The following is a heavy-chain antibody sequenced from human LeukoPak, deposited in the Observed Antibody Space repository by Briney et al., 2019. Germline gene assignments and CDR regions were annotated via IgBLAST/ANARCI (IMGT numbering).Heavy chain of an antibody. CDR2: IRYDGSNK. Sequence: PGGSLRLSCAASGFTFSSYDMHWVRQAPGKGLEWVAFIRYDGSNKYYADSVKGRFTISRDNSKNTLYLQMNSLRAEDTAVYYCAKDRVVLGYCTNGVCYPDYWGQGTLVTVSS. V-gene: IGHV3-30*02. D-gene: IGHD2-8*01. CDR3: AKDRVVLGYCTNGVCYPDY. J-gene: IGHJ4*02. CDR1: GFTFSSYD.